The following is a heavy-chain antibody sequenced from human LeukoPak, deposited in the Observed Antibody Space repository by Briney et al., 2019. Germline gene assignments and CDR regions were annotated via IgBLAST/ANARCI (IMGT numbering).Heavy chain of an antibody. D-gene: IGHD6-19*01. CDR2: LYYSGNT. V-gene: IGHV4-39*07. CDR3: ARELVVVAGSPFDY. CDR1: GGSTSSSSSY. J-gene: IGHJ4*02. Sequence: PSETLSLTCTVSGGSTSSSSSYWAWIRQPPGKGLEWIGSLYYSGNTYCNPSLKSRVSISIDTSKNQFSLRLKSVTAADTAVYYCARELVVVAGSPFDYWGQGTLVTVSS.